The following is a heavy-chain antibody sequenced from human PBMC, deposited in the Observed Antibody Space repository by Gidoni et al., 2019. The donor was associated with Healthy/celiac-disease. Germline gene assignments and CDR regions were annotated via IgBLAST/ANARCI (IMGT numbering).Heavy chain of an antibody. CDR1: GFTFSSYG. Sequence: QVQLVESGGGVVQPGRSLRLSGAASGFTFSSYGMHWVRQAPGKGLEWVAVISYDGSNKSYADSVKGRFTISRDNSKNTLYLQMNSLRAEDTAVYYCAKAGLQYSTANWFDPWGQGTLVTVSS. CDR3: AKAGLQYSTANWFDP. CDR2: ISYDGSNK. D-gene: IGHD4-4*01. J-gene: IGHJ5*02. V-gene: IGHV3-30*18.